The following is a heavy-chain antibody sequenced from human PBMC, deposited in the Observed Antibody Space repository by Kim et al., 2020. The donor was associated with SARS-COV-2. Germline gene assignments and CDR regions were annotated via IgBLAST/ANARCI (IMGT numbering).Heavy chain of an antibody. CDR1: GYTFTSYA. Sequence: ASVKVSCKASGYTFTSYAMNWVRQAPGQGLEWMGWINTNTGNPTYAQGLTGRFVFSLDTSVSTAYLQISSLKAEDTAVYYCASLGLGDYDSSGYYYVALDYWGQGTLVTVSS. D-gene: IGHD3-22*01. CDR3: ASLGLGDYDSSGYYYVALDY. CDR2: INTNTGNP. J-gene: IGHJ4*02. V-gene: IGHV7-4-1*02.